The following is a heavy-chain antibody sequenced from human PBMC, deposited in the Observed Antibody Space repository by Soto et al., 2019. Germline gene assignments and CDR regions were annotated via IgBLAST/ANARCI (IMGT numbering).Heavy chain of an antibody. CDR2: INPSGGST. Sequence: GASVKVSCKASGYTFTSYYMHWVRQAPGQGLEWMGIINPSGGSTSYAQKFQGRVTMTRDTSTSTVYMELSSLRSEDTAVYYCARLDTSLEDSQIPCYYGMDVWGQGTTVTVSS. CDR1: GYTFTSYY. CDR3: ARLDTSLEDSQIPCYYGMDV. D-gene: IGHD2-15*01. V-gene: IGHV1-46*01. J-gene: IGHJ6*02.